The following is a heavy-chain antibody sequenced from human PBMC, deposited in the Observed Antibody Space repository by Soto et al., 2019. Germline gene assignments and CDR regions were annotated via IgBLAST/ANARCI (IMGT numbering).Heavy chain of an antibody. CDR1: GGSFSTYA. D-gene: IGHD5-12*01. V-gene: IGHV1-69*06. Sequence: GASVKVSCKASGGSFSTYAISWVRQAPGQGLEWMGGIIPIFGTPNYAQKFQGRVTITADRSTSTAYLEQNSLRSEDTAVYYCAAPRTDGYKVPDPSTYCYYGLDVWGQGTTVTVSS. CDR3: AAPRTDGYKVPDPSTYCYYGLDV. CDR2: IIPIFGTP. J-gene: IGHJ6*02.